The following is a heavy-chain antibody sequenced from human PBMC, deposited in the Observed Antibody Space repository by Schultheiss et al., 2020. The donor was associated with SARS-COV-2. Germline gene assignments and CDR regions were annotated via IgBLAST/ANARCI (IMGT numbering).Heavy chain of an antibody. V-gene: IGHV3-23*01. CDR2: ISGSGDRT. CDR3: ARDPYSTGYYDY. J-gene: IGHJ4*02. D-gene: IGHD6-19*01. CDR1: GFAFSAYG. Sequence: GGSLRLSCAASGFAFSAYGMSWVRQVPGKGLQWVSVISGSGDRTYYADSVKGRFTISRDISKNTLNLQMNSLSVEDTAVYYCARDPYSTGYYDYWGQGTLVTVSS.